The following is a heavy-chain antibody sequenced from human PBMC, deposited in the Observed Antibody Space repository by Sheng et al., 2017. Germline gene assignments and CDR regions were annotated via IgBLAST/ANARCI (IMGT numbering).Heavy chain of an antibody. V-gene: IGHV4-31*11. CDR3: VQPSLIRVARTGVRP. CDR2: MHYNGVT. Sequence: QLQLQESGPGLVKPSQTLSLTCAVSGGSISSGDYFWNWIRQHPEKGLEWIGYMHYNGVTNFNPSLRSRVTISLDTSKNQFSLKMTSVTDADTGHILTVQPSLIRVARTGVRPWGQGTLVTGLL. CDR1: GGSISSGDYF. D-gene: IGHD6-19*01. J-gene: IGHJ5*02.